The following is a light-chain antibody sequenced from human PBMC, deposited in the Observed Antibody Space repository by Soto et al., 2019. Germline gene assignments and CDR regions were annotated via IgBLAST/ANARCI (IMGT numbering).Light chain of an antibody. CDR1: SGHSNYA. CDR2: VNSGGSH. Sequence: QPVLTQSPSASASLGASVKLTCTLSSGHSNYAIAWHQQQPEKGPRYLMKVNSGGSHIKGDGIPDRFSGSSSGAERYLFISSLQSEDEADYYCQTGGTGSAIVVFGGGTKLTVL. V-gene: IGLV4-69*01. CDR3: QTGGTGSAIVV. J-gene: IGLJ7*01.